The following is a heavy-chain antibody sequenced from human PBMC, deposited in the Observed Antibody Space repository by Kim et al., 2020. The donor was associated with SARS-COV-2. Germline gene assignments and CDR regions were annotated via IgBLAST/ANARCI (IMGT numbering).Heavy chain of an antibody. Sequence: SQTLSLTCTVSGGSISSSSYYWGWIRQPPGQGLEWIGSIYYSGSTYYNPSLKSRVTISVDTSKNQFSLKLSSVTAADTAVYYCARETGYGEGDYWGQGTLVTVSS. D-gene: IGHD4-17*01. J-gene: IGHJ4*02. CDR1: GGSISSSSYY. CDR3: ARETGYGEGDY. CDR2: IYYSGST. V-gene: IGHV4-39*07.